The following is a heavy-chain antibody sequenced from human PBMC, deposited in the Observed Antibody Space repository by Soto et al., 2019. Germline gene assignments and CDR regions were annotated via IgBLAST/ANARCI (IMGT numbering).Heavy chain of an antibody. Sequence: SETLSLTCAVYGGSFSGYYWSWIRQPPGKGLEWIGEINHSGSTNYNPSLKSRVTISVDTSKNQFSLKLSSVTAADTAVYYCARFRKWLRIGGFDYWGQGTLVTVSS. CDR2: INHSGST. D-gene: IGHD5-12*01. V-gene: IGHV4-34*01. CDR1: GGSFSGYY. CDR3: ARFRKWLRIGGFDY. J-gene: IGHJ4*02.